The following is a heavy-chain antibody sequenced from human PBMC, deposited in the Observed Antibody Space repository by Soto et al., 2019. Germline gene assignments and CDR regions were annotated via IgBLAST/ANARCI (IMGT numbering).Heavy chain of an antibody. Sequence: SVKVSCKASGGTFSSYAISWVRQAPGQGLEWMGGIIPIFGTANYAQKFQGRVTITADESTSTAYMELSSLRSEDTAVYYCARDFNEAVAGDYWGQGTLVTVSS. J-gene: IGHJ4*02. CDR2: IIPIFGTA. D-gene: IGHD6-19*01. CDR1: GGTFSSYA. V-gene: IGHV1-69*13. CDR3: ARDFNEAVAGDY.